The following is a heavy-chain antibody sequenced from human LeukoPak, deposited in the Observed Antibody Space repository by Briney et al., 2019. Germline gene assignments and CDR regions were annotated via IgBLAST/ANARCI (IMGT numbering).Heavy chain of an antibody. CDR1: GLNVKNNY. V-gene: IGHV3-53*05. CDR2: IYSGGNT. J-gene: IGHJ4*02. Sequence: GALRLSCVTSGLNVKNNYMFWVRQSPVKGLEWVSIIYSGGNTFYADSVKGRFTISRDNSKNTLYLQMNSLKPEDRALYYCAKSGQQLGWIDFWGQGTLVTVSS. CDR3: AKSGQQLGWIDF. D-gene: IGHD6-13*01.